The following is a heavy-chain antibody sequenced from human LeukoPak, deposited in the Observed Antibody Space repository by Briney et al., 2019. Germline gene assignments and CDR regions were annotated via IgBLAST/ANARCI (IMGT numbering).Heavy chain of an antibody. V-gene: IGHV1-2*06. CDR1: GYTFTGYY. CDR2: INPNSGGT. Sequence: ASVKVSCKASGYTFTGYYMHWVRQAPGQGLEWMGRINPNSGGTNYAQKFQGRVTMTRDTSISTAYMEPSRLRSDDTAVYYCAMITMVRGVIITVPRPQTHSDYWGQGTLVTVSS. J-gene: IGHJ4*02. CDR3: AMITMVRGVIITVPRPQTHSDY. D-gene: IGHD3-10*01.